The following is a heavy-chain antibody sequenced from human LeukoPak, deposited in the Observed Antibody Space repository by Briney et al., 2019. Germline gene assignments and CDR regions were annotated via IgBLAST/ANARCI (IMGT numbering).Heavy chain of an antibody. CDR1: GFTFSTYA. CDR2: ISGSAGGT. V-gene: IGHV3-23*01. CDR3: AKNWVASSWFNWFDP. Sequence: GGSLRLSCAASGFTFSTYALSWVRKAPGKGLEWVSSISGSAGGTYYADSVKGRFTISRDNSKDTLYLQMHSLRAEDTAVYYCAKNWVASSWFNWFDPWGQGTLVTVSS. D-gene: IGHD6-13*01. J-gene: IGHJ5*02.